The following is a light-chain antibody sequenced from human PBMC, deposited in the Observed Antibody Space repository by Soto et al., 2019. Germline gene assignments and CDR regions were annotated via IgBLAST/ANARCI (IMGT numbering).Light chain of an antibody. Sequence: EIVMTQFPATLSVSPGDRATLSCRASQSVSSNLAWYQQKPGQAPRLLIYSASSRATGIPARFSGSGSGTEFTLTISSLQSEDVAVYFCQQYNTLPRAFGQGTKVEIK. V-gene: IGKV3-15*01. J-gene: IGKJ1*01. CDR2: SAS. CDR1: QSVSSN. CDR3: QQYNTLPRA.